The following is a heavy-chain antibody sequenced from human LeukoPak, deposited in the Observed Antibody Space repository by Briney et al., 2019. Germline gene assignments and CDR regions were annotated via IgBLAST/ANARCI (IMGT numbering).Heavy chain of an antibody. D-gene: IGHD3-10*02. V-gene: IGHV3-21*01. J-gene: IGHJ4*02. CDR2: ISSSSVYK. Sequence: GGSLRLSCAASGFTFINYNMNWVGQAPGKGLEWVSSISSSSVYKYYADSVKGRFTISRDNAKNSLFLQMNRLRAEDTAVYYCAREMVFGEPWGQGTLVTVSS. CDR3: AREMVFGEP. CDR1: GFTFINYN.